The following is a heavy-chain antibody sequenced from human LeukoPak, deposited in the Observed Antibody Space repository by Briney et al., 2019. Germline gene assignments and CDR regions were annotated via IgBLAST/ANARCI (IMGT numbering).Heavy chain of an antibody. CDR2: ISSSSTYI. Sequence: GGSLRLSCAASGFTFSSYSMNWVRQAPGKGLEWVSSISSSSTYIYFADSVKGRFTISRDNAKNSLYLQMTSLRAEDTALYYCAREQRGRDYGDYGNAFDIWGQGTMVTVSS. D-gene: IGHD4-17*01. V-gene: IGHV3-21*01. J-gene: IGHJ3*02. CDR1: GFTFSSYS. CDR3: AREQRGRDYGDYGNAFDI.